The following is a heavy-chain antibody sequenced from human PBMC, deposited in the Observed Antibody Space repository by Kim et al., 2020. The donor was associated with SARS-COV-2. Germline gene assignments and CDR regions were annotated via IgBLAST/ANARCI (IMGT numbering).Heavy chain of an antibody. CDR3: ARDVWSSSSTGPSFDY. D-gene: IGHD6-6*01. CDR2: ISAYNGNT. Sequence: ASVKVSCKASGYTFTDYGISWVRQAPGQGLEWMGWISAYNGNTNYAQKVQGRVTMTTDTSTSTAYMELRGLRSDDAAMYFCARDVWSSSSTGPSFDYWGQGTLVTVSS. CDR1: GYTFTDYG. V-gene: IGHV1-18*01. J-gene: IGHJ4*02.